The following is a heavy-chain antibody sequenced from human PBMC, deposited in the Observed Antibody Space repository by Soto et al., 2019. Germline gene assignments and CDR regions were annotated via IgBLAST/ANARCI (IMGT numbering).Heavy chain of an antibody. D-gene: IGHD5-18*01. J-gene: IGHJ6*02. V-gene: IGHV3-30-3*01. Sequence: GSLRLSCAASGFTFSSYAMHWVRQAPGKGLEWVAVISYDGSNKYYADSVKGRFTISRDNSKNTLYLQMNSLRAEDTAVYYCAREGGGTVDTAMAHYYGMDVWGQGTTVTVSS. CDR3: AREGGGTVDTAMAHYYGMDV. CDR1: GFTFSSYA. CDR2: ISYDGSNK.